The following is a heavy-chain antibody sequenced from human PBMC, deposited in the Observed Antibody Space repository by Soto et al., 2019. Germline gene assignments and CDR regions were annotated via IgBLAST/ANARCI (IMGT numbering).Heavy chain of an antibody. J-gene: IGHJ5*02. V-gene: IGHV1-3*01. CDR3: ASSADTGGTEWFDP. CDR2: INAGNGNT. D-gene: IGHD3-16*01. CDR1: GYTFTSYA. Sequence: QVQLVQSGAEVKKPGASVKVSCKASGYTFTSYAMHWVRQAPGQRLEWMGWINAGNGNTKYSEKFQGRVTITRDTSASTAYMELSSLRSENTAVYYCASSADTGGTEWFDPWGQGTLVTVSS.